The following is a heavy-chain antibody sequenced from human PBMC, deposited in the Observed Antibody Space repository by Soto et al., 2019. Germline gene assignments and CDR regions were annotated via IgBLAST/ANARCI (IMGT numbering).Heavy chain of an antibody. CDR2: IYYSGST. D-gene: IGHD2-2*01. V-gene: IGHV4-31*11. CDR3: ASRYCSSTSCYTFDY. Sequence: SETLTLTCAFSGCSISSGGYYWSWIRQHPGKVLEWIGYIYYSGSTYYSPSLKSRVTISVDTSKNQFSLKLSSVSAADTAVYYCASRYCSSTSCYTFDYWGQGTLVTFSP. CDR1: GCSISSGGYY. J-gene: IGHJ4*02.